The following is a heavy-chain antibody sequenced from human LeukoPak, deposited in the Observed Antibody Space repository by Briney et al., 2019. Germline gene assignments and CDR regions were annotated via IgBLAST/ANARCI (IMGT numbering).Heavy chain of an antibody. V-gene: IGHV1-69*04. Sequence: ASVKVSCKASGGTFSSYAISWVRQAPGQGLEWMGRIIPILDKANYAQKFQGRVTITADKSTSTAYMELSSLRSEDTAVYYCARDPDYYGSGSTKGIDYWGQGTLVTVSS. CDR1: GGTFSSYA. J-gene: IGHJ4*02. D-gene: IGHD3-10*01. CDR2: IIPILDKA. CDR3: ARDPDYYGSGSTKGIDY.